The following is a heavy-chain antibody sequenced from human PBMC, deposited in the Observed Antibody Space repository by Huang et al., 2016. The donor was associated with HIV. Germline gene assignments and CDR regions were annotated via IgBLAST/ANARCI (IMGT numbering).Heavy chain of an antibody. CDR2: INHSGRT. Sequence: QVHLQQWGAGLLKPSEALSLTCAVYGGSFRNYFWSWLRQPPGKGLEWIGEINHSGRTSYSPSLKSRVTISVDTSKNQFSLKLSSVTAADTAVYYCARVEINTLTGYFSSFDNWGQGTLVTVSS. CDR3: ARVEINTLTGYFSSFDN. V-gene: IGHV4-34*01. D-gene: IGHD3-9*01. CDR1: GGSFRNYF. J-gene: IGHJ4*02.